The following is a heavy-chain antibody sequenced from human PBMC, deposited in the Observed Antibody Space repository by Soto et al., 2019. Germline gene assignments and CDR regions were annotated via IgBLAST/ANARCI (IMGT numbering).Heavy chain of an antibody. D-gene: IGHD1-7*01. CDR1: GGTFSSYT. CDR2: IIPILGIA. V-gene: IGHV1-69*02. Sequence: QVQLVQSGAEVKKPGSSVKVSCKASGGTFSSYTISWVRQAPGQGLEWMGRIIPILGIATYAQKFQGRVTITADKSTSTAYMELSSLRSEDTAVYYCARGPPLNLNGFDPWGQGTLVTVFS. J-gene: IGHJ5*02. CDR3: ARGPPLNLNGFDP.